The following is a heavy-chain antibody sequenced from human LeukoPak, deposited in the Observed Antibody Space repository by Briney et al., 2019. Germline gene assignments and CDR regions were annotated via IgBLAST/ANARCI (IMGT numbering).Heavy chain of an antibody. CDR1: GFTFSSYA. CDR3: AKDSWSSSWYYFDY. Sequence: GGSLRLSCAASGFTFSSYAMSWVRQAPGKGLEWVSGISWNSGSIGYADSVKGRFTIPRDNAKNSLYLQMNSLRAEDTALYYCAKDSWSSSWYYFDYWGQGTLVTVSS. V-gene: IGHV3-9*01. J-gene: IGHJ4*02. CDR2: ISWNSGSI. D-gene: IGHD6-13*01.